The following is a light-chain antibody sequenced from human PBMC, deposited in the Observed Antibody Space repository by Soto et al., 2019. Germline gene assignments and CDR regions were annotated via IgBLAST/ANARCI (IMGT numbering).Light chain of an antibody. Sequence: DIQMTQSPSTLSASVGDRVTMTCRASQSISSWFAWYQQKPGKAPKLLIYDASSLESGVPSRFRGSGSGTEFTLNISSLQPDDFATYYCQQYNSYSSFGQGTKVDIK. CDR1: QSISSW. V-gene: IGKV1-5*01. CDR2: DAS. J-gene: IGKJ1*01. CDR3: QQYNSYSS.